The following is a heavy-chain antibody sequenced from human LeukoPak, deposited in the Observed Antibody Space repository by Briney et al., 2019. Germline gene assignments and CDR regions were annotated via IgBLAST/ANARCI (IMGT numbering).Heavy chain of an antibody. Sequence: HPGGSLRLSCAASGFTFSTYGMHWVRQAPGKGLEWVAVIWYDGTNKYYADSVKGRFTISRDNSKNTLYLQMNSLRAEDTAVYYCAREYSSSSLDYWGRGTLVTVSS. CDR2: IWYDGTNK. V-gene: IGHV3-33*01. CDR3: AREYSSSSLDY. D-gene: IGHD6-6*01. J-gene: IGHJ4*02. CDR1: GFTFSTYG.